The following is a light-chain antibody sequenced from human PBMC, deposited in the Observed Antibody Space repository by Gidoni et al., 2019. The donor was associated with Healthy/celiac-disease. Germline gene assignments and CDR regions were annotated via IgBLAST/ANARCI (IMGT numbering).Light chain of an antibody. Sequence: EFLLIQSPATLSLSPGERATLSCRASQSVSSYLAWYQQKPGQAPRLLIYDASNRATGIPARFSCSGSGTDFTLTISSLEPEDFAVYYCQQRSNWLTFGGGTKVEIK. CDR1: QSVSSY. V-gene: IGKV3-11*01. CDR2: DAS. J-gene: IGKJ4*01. CDR3: QQRSNWLT.